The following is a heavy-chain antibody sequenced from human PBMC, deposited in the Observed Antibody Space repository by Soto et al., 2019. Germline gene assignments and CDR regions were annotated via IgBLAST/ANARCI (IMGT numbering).Heavy chain of an antibody. D-gene: IGHD6-6*01. J-gene: IGHJ5*02. CDR2: IIPILGIA. CDR3: ATFGAGGRAARLFLKNMA. Sequence: ASVKVSCKASGGTFSSYAISWVRQAPGQGLEWMGRIIPILGIANYAQKFQGRVTITADKSTSTAYMELSSLRSEDTAVYYCATFGAGGRAARLFLKNMAWGQGTLVTVSS. V-gene: IGHV1-69*04. CDR1: GGTFSSYA.